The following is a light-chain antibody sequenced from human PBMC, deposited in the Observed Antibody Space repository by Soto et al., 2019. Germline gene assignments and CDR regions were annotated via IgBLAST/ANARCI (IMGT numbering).Light chain of an antibody. V-gene: IGKV3-11*01. CDR2: DAS. J-gene: IGKJ4*01. CDR3: QQRSNWPLT. CDR1: QSVSSY. Sequence: EIVLTQSPATLSLSPGERATLSCRASQSVSSYLAWYQQKPGQAPRLLIYDASNRATGIPARFSGSGSGTAFTLTISSLEPEVFAVYYCQQRSNWPLTFGGGTKVE.